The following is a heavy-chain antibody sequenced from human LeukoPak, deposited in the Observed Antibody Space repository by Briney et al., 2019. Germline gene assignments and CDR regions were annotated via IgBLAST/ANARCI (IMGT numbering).Heavy chain of an antibody. CDR1: GFTFSSYA. CDR3: AKVPYGSGSSKRYFDY. V-gene: IGHV3-23*01. J-gene: IGHJ4*02. D-gene: IGHD3-10*01. Sequence: ASLRLSCAASGFTFSSYAMSWVRQAPGKGLEWVSAISGSGGSTYYADSVKGRFTISRDNSKNTLYLQMNSLRAEDTAVYYCAKVPYGSGSSKRYFDYWGQGTLVTVSS. CDR2: ISGSGGST.